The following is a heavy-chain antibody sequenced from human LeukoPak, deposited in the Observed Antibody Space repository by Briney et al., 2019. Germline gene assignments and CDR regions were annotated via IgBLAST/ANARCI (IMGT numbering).Heavy chain of an antibody. CDR3: ARGVSNYYDSSGYYYEGATTGWFDP. D-gene: IGHD3-22*01. CDR2: MNPNSGNT. Sequence: ASVKVSCKASGYTFTSYDINWVRQATGQGLEWMGWMNPNSGNTGYAQKFQGRVTMTRNTSISTAYMELSSLRSEDTAVYYRARGVSNYYDSSGYYYEGATTGWFDPWGQGTLVTVSS. CDR1: GYTFTSYD. J-gene: IGHJ5*02. V-gene: IGHV1-8*01.